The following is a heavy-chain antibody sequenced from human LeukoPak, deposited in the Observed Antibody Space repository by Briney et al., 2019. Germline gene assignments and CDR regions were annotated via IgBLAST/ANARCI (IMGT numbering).Heavy chain of an antibody. D-gene: IGHD6-13*01. CDR2: ISYDGSNK. CDR3: ARGGARSSSYYYYGMDV. V-gene: IGHV3-30-3*01. CDR1: GFTFSSHA. Sequence: GGSLRLSCAASGFTFSSHAMHWVRQAPGKGLEWVAVISYDGSNKYYADSVKGRFTISGDNAKNSLYLQMNSLRAEDTAVFYCARGGARSSSYYYYGMDVWGLGTTVTVSS. J-gene: IGHJ6*02.